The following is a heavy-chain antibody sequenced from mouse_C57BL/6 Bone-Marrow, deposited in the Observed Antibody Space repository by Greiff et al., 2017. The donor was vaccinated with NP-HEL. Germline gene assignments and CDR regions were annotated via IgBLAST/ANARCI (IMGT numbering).Heavy chain of an antibody. V-gene: IGHV1-63*01. D-gene: IGHD1-1*01. J-gene: IGHJ2*01. CDR3: ARAGHYGSSYYFDY. CDR1: GYTFTNYW. CDR2: IYPGGGYT. Sequence: VQVVESGAELVRPGTSVKMSCKASGYTFTNYWIGWAKQRPGHGLEWIGDIYPGGGYTNYNEKFKGKATLTADKSSSTAYMQFSSLTSEDSAIYYCARAGHYGSSYYFDYWGQGTTLTVSS.